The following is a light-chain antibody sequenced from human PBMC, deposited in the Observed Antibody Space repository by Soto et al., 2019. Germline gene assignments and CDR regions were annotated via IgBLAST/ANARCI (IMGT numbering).Light chain of an antibody. CDR1: QSVTRF. CDR3: QQYVSYSS. V-gene: IGKV1-5*03. J-gene: IGKJ3*01. Sequence: DIQMTQSPSTLSASVGDRVTITCRASQSVTRFLAWYQQKPGKAPKLLIYKASTLGGGVPSRFSGGGSGTDFTLTISSLQPDDSATYYCQQYVSYSSFGPGTKVDIK. CDR2: KAS.